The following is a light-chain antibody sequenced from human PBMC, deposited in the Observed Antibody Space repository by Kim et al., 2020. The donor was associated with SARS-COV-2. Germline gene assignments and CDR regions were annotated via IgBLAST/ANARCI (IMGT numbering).Light chain of an antibody. J-gene: IGLJ2*01. V-gene: IGLV2-11*03. Sequence: PGQSVTISCTGTSNDVGGYNYVSWYQQHPGKAPKLMIYDVSNRPSGVPDRFSDSKSGNTASLTISGLQPEDEADYYCCSYAGSYTVFGGGTQLTVL. CDR1: SNDVGGYNY. CDR2: DVS. CDR3: CSYAGSYTV.